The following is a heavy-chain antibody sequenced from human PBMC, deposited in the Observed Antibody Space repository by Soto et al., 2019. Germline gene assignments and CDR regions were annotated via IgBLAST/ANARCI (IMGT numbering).Heavy chain of an antibody. CDR3: AKDFRRSLVGDAFDI. Sequence: QVQLVESGGGVVQPGRSLRLSCAASGFTFSSYGMHWVRQAPGKGLEWVAVISYDGSNKYYADSVKGRFTISRDNSKNPLYLKMNSLRAEDTAVYYCAKDFRRSLVGDAFDIWGQGTMVTVSS. CDR1: GFTFSSYG. CDR2: ISYDGSNK. V-gene: IGHV3-30*18. J-gene: IGHJ3*02. D-gene: IGHD2-15*01.